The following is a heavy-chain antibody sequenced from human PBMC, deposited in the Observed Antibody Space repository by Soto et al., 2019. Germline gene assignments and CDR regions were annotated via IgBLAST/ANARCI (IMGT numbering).Heavy chain of an antibody. CDR2: ISGNSGST. J-gene: IGHJ5*02. CDR1: GFTFSSYA. CDR3: VKAITIIVDDWFDP. V-gene: IGHV3-23*01. Sequence: PGGSLRLSCAASGFTFSSYAMNWVRQAPGKGLEWVSSISGNSGSTYYADSVKGRFTISRDNSKNTLYLQMNSLRAEDTAVYYCVKAITIIVDDWFDPWGQGTLVTVSS. D-gene: IGHD3-22*01.